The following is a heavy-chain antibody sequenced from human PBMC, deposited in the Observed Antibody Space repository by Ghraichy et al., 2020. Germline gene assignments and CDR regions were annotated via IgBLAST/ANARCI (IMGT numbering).Heavy chain of an antibody. CDR3: AKDRDYYDSSGYYFNDFDI. D-gene: IGHD3-22*01. CDR1: AFTFSNYA. Sequence: GGSLRLSCAASAFTFSNYAMTWVRQAPGKGLEWVSTIGGSGSRTYYTDSVKGRFTISRDNSKNTQYLQMNSLRAEDTAVYYCAKDRDYYDSSGYYFNDFDIWGQGTPVTVSS. J-gene: IGHJ3*02. CDR2: IGGSGSRT. V-gene: IGHV3-23*01.